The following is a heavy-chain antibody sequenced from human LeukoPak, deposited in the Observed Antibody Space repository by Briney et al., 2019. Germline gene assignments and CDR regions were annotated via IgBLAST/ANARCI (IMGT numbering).Heavy chain of an antibody. CDR2: IYYSGST. CDR1: GDSISSYY. J-gene: IGHJ3*02. Sequence: PSETLSLTCTVSGDSISSYYWSWIRQPPGKGLEWIGYIYYSGSTNYNPSLKSRVTISVDTSKNQFSLKLSSVTAADTAVYYCARGRELLSAFDIWGQGTMVTVSS. CDR3: ARGRELLSAFDI. V-gene: IGHV4-59*01. D-gene: IGHD1-26*01.